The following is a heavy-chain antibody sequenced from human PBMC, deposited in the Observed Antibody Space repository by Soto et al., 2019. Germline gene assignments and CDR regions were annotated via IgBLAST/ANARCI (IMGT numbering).Heavy chain of an antibody. Sequence: QVQLVESGGGVVQPGRSLRLSCAASGITFSNYGTHWVRQAPGKGLEWVAVIWYDGRDKYYADSVKGRFTISRDNSKNTLYLQMNSLTADDTAVYSCVSGYGYFDHWGQGTLVTVSS. D-gene: IGHD3-22*01. CDR3: VSGYGYFDH. CDR2: IWYDGRDK. V-gene: IGHV3-33*01. J-gene: IGHJ4*02. CDR1: GITFSNYG.